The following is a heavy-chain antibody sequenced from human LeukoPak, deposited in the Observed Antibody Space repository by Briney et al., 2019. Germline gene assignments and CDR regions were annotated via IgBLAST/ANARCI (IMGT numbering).Heavy chain of an antibody. CDR3: ARCGYDSSGSFDY. V-gene: IGHV4-31*03. D-gene: IGHD3-22*01. CDR2: IYYSGST. J-gene: IGHJ4*02. Sequence: PSQTLSLTCTVSGGSISSGGYYWSWIRQHPGKGLEWIGYIYYSGSTNYNPSLKSRVTISVDTSKNQFSLKLSSVTAADTAVYYCARCGYDSSGSFDYWGQGTLVTVSS. CDR1: GGSISSGGYY.